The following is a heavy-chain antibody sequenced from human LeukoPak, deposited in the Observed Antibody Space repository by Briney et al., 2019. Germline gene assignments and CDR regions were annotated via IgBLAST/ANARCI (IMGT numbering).Heavy chain of an antibody. J-gene: IGHJ6*03. CDR2: ISYDGSNK. D-gene: IGHD2/OR15-2a*01. CDR3: AKDSMGGYYYYYMDV. V-gene: IGHV3-30*18. Sequence: GGSLRLSCAASGFTFSSYGMHWVRQAPGKGLEWVAVISYDGSNKYYADSVKGRFTISRDNSKNTLYLQMNSLRAEDTAVYYCAKDSMGGYYYYYMDVWGKGTTVTVSS. CDR1: GFTFSSYG.